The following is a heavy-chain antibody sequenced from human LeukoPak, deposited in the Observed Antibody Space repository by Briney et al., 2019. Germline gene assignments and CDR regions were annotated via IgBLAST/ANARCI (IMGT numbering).Heavy chain of an antibody. D-gene: IGHD3-3*01. Sequence: GGSLRLSCAASGFILSGYWMSWVRRAPGKGLEWVANIKEDGNEKYYADSVKGRFTISRDNAKNSAYLQINSLRVEDTAVYYCVAISYLAFDIWGQGTMVTVSS. J-gene: IGHJ3*02. CDR3: VAISYLAFDI. CDR2: IKEDGNEK. CDR1: GFILSGYW. V-gene: IGHV3-7*01.